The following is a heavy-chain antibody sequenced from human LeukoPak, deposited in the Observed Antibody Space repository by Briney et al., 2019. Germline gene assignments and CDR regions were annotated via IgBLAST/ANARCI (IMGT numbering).Heavy chain of an antibody. V-gene: IGHV4-39*07. J-gene: IGHJ4*02. CDR2: FYYRGST. CDR3: AREAMYSYGNNFDY. D-gene: IGHD5-18*01. Sequence: SETLSLTCTVSGGSINTNPNYWGWVRQPPGKGLEWIGCFYYRGSTYYNPSLKSRVTISVDTSKNQFSLKLSSVTAADTAVYHCAREAMYSYGNNFDYWGQGTLVTVYS. CDR1: GGSINTNPNY.